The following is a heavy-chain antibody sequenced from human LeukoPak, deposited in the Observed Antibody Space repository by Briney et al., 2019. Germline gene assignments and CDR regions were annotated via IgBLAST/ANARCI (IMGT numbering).Heavy chain of an antibody. J-gene: IGHJ2*01. CDR1: GDTVSSNSAA. V-gene: IGHV6-1*01. CDR2: TYYRTKWYN. Sequence: SQTLSFTCAISGDTVSSNSAAWNWIRPSPSRGLEWLRSTYYRTKWYNDYAVSVKSRITITPDTSKNQFSLQLNSVTPEDTAVYYCARDQIVATLTREHRYFDLWGRGTLVTVSS. D-gene: IGHD5-12*01. CDR3: ARDQIVATLTREHRYFDL.